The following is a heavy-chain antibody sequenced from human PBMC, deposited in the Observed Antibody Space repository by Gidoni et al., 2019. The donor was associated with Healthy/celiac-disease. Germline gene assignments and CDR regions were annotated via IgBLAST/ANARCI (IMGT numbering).Heavy chain of an antibody. Sequence: QVQLVQSGAEVKKPGSSVKVSCKASGGPFSSYAISWVRQAPGQGLEGMGGIIPICGTANYAQKFQGRVTITADEATSTDYMELSSLRSEDTAVYYWAAGYQLLFRGFDPWGQGTLVTVSS. J-gene: IGHJ5*02. D-gene: IGHD2-2*01. CDR1: GGPFSSYA. CDR2: IIPICGTA. V-gene: IGHV1-69*01. CDR3: AAGYQLLFRGFDP.